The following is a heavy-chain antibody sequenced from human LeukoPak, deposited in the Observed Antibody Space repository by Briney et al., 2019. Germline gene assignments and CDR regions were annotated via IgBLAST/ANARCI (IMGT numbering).Heavy chain of an antibody. Sequence: PSQTLSLTCAVSGGSISSGGYSWSWIRQPPGKGLEWIGYIYHSGSTYYNPSLKSRVTISVDRSKNQFSLKLSSVTAADTAVYYCARSNSYYDILTGYPPAAFDIWGQGTMVTVSS. J-gene: IGHJ3*02. CDR2: IYHSGST. CDR1: GGSISSGGYS. CDR3: ARSNSYYDILTGYPPAAFDI. V-gene: IGHV4-30-2*01. D-gene: IGHD3-9*01.